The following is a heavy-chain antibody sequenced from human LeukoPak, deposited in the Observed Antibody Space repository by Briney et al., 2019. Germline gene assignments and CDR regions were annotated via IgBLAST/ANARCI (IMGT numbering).Heavy chain of an antibody. CDR3: ARDLTGDQFFDP. CDR2: IYYSGST. Sequence: SETLSLTCNVSGGSISNDGYYWSWIRQHPGKGLEWLGYIYYSGSTYYNPSLKSRVTLSDDTSKSQFSLRLSSVTAADTAVYYCARDLTGDQFFDPWGQGTLVTVSS. D-gene: IGHD7-27*01. V-gene: IGHV4-31*03. J-gene: IGHJ5*02. CDR1: GGSISNDGYY.